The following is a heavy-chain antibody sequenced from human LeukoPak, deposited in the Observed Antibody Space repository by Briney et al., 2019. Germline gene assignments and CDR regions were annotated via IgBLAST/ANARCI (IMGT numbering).Heavy chain of an antibody. V-gene: IGHV1-2*02. CDR3: ARGEKVATMIVTGY. D-gene: IGHD3-22*01. CDR1: GYTFTAYY. Sequence: GASVKVSCKASGYTFTAYYMHWVRQAPGQGLEWMGWINSNSGGTNFAQKFQGRVTMTRDTSISTAYMELSSLRSDDTAVYYCARGEKVATMIVTGYWGQGTLVTVSP. CDR2: INSNSGGT. J-gene: IGHJ4*02.